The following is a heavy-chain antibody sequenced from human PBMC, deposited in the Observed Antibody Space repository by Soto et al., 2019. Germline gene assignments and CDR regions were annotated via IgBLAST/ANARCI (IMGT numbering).Heavy chain of an antibody. Sequence: PGGSLRLSCAASGFAFSSYAMSWVRQAPGKGLEWVGRIKSKTDGGTTDYAAPVKGRFTISRDDSKNTLYLQMNSLKTEDTAVYYCTTDISGDYPLDYWGQGTLVTVSS. D-gene: IGHD4-17*01. V-gene: IGHV3-15*01. CDR2: IKSKTDGGTT. CDR1: GFAFSSYA. J-gene: IGHJ4*02. CDR3: TTDISGDYPLDY.